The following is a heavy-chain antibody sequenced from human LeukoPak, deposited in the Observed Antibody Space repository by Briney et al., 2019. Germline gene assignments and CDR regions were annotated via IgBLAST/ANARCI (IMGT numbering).Heavy chain of an antibody. D-gene: IGHD3-10*01. Sequence: SETLSLTCTVSGGSISSGSYYWSWIRQPPGKGLEWIGYIYYSGSTNYNPSLKSRVTISVDTSKNQFSLKLSSVTAADTAVYYCARGGNGEYYFDYWGQGTLVTVSS. CDR3: ARGGNGEYYFDY. J-gene: IGHJ4*02. CDR1: GGSISSGSYY. CDR2: IYYSGST. V-gene: IGHV4-61*01.